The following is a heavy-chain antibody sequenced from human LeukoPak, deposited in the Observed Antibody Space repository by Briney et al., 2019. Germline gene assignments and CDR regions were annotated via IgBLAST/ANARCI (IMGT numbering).Heavy chain of an antibody. Sequence: GGSLRLSCAASGFTFSSYAMSWVRQAPGKGLEWVSAISGSGGSTYYADSVKGRFTISRDNSKNTLYLQMNSLRAEDTAVYYCAKGKQWLAPERRVYYHYGMDVWGQGTTVTVSS. J-gene: IGHJ6*02. CDR3: AKGKQWLAPERRVYYHYGMDV. CDR2: ISGSGGST. V-gene: IGHV3-23*01. D-gene: IGHD6-19*01. CDR1: GFTFSSYA.